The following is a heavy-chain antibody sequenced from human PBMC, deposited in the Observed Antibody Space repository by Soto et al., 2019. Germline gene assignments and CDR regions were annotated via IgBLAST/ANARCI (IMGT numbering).Heavy chain of an antibody. V-gene: IGHV3-30*18. CDR3: AKDMYYYDSSGKFDY. J-gene: IGHJ4*02. D-gene: IGHD3-22*01. CDR2: ISYDGSNK. Sequence: LRLSCAASGFTFSSYGMHWVRQAPGKGLEWVAVISYDGSNKYYADSVKGRFTISRDNSKNTLYLQMNSLRAEDTAVYYCAKDMYYYDSSGKFDYWGQGTLVTVSS. CDR1: GFTFSSYG.